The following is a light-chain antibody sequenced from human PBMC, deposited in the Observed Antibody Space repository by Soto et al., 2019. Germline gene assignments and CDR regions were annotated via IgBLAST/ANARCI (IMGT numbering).Light chain of an antibody. CDR1: QSVDSK. Sequence: EIVMTQSPATLSVSQGERAIFSCRASQSVDSKLAWYQQKLGQAPRLLIYDASPRATGIPARFSGSGSGTEFTLTISSLQSEDFAIYYCQQYYVWNTFCGG. CDR3: QQYYVWNT. CDR2: DAS. V-gene: IGKV3D-15*01. J-gene: IGKJ4*01.